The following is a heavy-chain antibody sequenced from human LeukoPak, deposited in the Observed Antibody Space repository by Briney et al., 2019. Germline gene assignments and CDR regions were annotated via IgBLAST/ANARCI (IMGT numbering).Heavy chain of an antibody. V-gene: IGHV1-18*04. Sequence: GSVKASCKASGYTFSGYYMHWVRQAPGQGLEWMGWISAYNGNTNYAQKLQGRVTMTTDTSTSTAYMELRSLRSDDTAVYYCARSGYSYGTPRGYFDYWGQGTLVTVSS. J-gene: IGHJ4*02. CDR3: ARSGYSYGTPRGYFDY. CDR1: GYTFSGYY. D-gene: IGHD5-18*01. CDR2: ISAYNGNT.